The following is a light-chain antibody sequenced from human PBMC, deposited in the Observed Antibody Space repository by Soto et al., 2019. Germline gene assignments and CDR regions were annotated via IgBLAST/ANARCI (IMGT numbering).Light chain of an antibody. J-gene: IGKJ2*01. Sequence: ETVMTQSPGTLSVSPGERATLSCRASQSVGSNLAWYQQKPGQAPRLVIYSASTRATGIPGRFSGSGSGTESTLTISSLQSEDFAVYYCQQYNNWPLYTFGQGTKLEIK. CDR3: QQYNNWPLYT. CDR1: QSVGSN. CDR2: SAS. V-gene: IGKV3-15*01.